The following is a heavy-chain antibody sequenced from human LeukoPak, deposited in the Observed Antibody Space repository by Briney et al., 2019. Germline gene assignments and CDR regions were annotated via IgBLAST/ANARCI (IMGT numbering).Heavy chain of an antibody. CDR1: GFTFSDYY. CDR2: ISSSGSTI. D-gene: IGHD5-18*01. CDR3: ARRPDTAMDSADDY. Sequence: PGGSLRLSCAASGFTFSDYYMGWIRQAPGKGLEWVSYISSSGSTIYHADSVKGRFTISRDNAKNSLYLQMNSLRAEDTAVYYCARRPDTAMDSADDYWGQGTLVTVSS. V-gene: IGHV3-11*01. J-gene: IGHJ4*02.